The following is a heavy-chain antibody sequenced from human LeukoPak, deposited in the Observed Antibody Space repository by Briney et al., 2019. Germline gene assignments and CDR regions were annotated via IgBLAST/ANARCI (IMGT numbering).Heavy chain of an antibody. CDR2: INHSGST. CDR3: ARVVRYYYDSSGYASKYYFDY. V-gene: IGHV4-34*01. CDR1: GGSFSGYY. D-gene: IGHD3-22*01. Sequence: PSETLSLTCAVYGGSFSGYYWSWIRQPPGKGREWCGDINHSGSTNYNPSLKSRVTISVDTSKSQFSLKQSSVTAADTAVYYCARVVRYYYDSSGYASKYYFDYWGQGTLVTVSS. J-gene: IGHJ4*02.